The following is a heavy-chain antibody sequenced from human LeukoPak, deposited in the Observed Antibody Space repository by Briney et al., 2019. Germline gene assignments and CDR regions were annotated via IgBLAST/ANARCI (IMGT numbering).Heavy chain of an antibody. Sequence: SETLSLTCAVYGVSFSGYYWSWIRQPPGKGLEWIGEINHSGSTNYNPSLKSRVTISVDTSKNQFSLKLSSVTAADTAVYYCARGLAARPPWNYYYYYYMDVWGKGTTVTVSS. CDR1: GVSFSGYY. J-gene: IGHJ6*03. CDR3: ARGLAARPPWNYYYYYYMDV. D-gene: IGHD6-6*01. V-gene: IGHV4-34*01. CDR2: INHSGST.